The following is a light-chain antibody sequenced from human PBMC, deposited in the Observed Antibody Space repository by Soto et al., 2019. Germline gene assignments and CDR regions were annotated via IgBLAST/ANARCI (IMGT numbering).Light chain of an antibody. V-gene: IGKV1-5*01. CDR1: QSISSW. CDR3: QQYNSHWT. J-gene: IGKJ1*01. Sequence: DIQMTQSPSTLSATVGDRVTITCRASQSISSWLAWYQQKPGKAPKLLIYDASSLESGVPSRFSGSGSGTEFTLTISSLQPDDFATYSCQQYNSHWTFGQGTKVDI. CDR2: DAS.